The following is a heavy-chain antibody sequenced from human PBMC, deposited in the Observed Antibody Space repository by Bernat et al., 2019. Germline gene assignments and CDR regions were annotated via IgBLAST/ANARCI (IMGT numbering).Heavy chain of an antibody. J-gene: IGHJ4*02. CDR1: GFTFSSYG. V-gene: IGHV3-30*18. D-gene: IGHD3-22*01. CDR3: AKPTYYYDSSGYYDPLYFDY. CDR2: ISYDGSNK. Sequence: QVQLVESGGGLVKPGGSLRLSCAASGFTFSSYGMHWVRQAPGKGLEWVAVISYDGSNKYYADSVKGRFTISRDNSKNTLYLQMNSLRAEDTAVYYCAKPTYYYDSSGYYDPLYFDYWGQGTLVTVSS.